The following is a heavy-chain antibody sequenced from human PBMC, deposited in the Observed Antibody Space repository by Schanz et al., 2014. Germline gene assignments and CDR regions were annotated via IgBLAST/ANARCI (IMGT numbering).Heavy chain of an antibody. J-gene: IGHJ6*02. CDR3: AKIWKAHHLTGRPGWSDGMDV. Sequence: VYLVQSGGGVFQPGRSLRLSCAASGITFSDYAMSWVRQAPGKGLEWVSTIASGGSHTFYADSVTGRFTISGDNSKNTLFLQMNSLRVEDTAIYYCAKIWKAHHLTGRPGWSDGMDVWGQGTTV. CDR2: IASGGSHT. D-gene: IGHD3-3*01. CDR1: GITFSDYA. V-gene: IGHV3-23*04.